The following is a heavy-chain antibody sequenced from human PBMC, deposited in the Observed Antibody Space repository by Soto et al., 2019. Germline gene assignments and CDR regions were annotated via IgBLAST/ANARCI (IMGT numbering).Heavy chain of an antibody. Sequence: ASVKVSCKASGYTFTSYGISWVRQAPGQGLEWMGWISAYNGNTNYAQKLQGRVTMTTDTSTSTAYMELRSLRSDDTAVYYCARNIVVVPAAIEEYYYYGMDVWGQGTTVTVSS. CDR1: GYTFTSYG. J-gene: IGHJ6*02. CDR2: ISAYNGNT. V-gene: IGHV1-18*04. CDR3: ARNIVVVPAAIEEYYYYGMDV. D-gene: IGHD2-2*02.